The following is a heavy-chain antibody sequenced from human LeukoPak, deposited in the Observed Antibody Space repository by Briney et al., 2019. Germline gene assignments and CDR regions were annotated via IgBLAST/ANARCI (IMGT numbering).Heavy chain of an antibody. D-gene: IGHD3-22*01. CDR3: ARALQTYYYDSSGYLNRFDP. CDR2: ISSSSSTI. V-gene: IGHV3-48*01. CDR1: GFTVSSNY. J-gene: IGHJ5*02. Sequence: SGGSLRLSCAASGFTVSSNYMNWVRQAPGKGLEWVSYISSSSSTIYYADSVKGRFTISRDNAKNSLYLQMNSLRAEDTAVYYCARALQTYYYDSSGYLNRFDPWGQGTLVTVSS.